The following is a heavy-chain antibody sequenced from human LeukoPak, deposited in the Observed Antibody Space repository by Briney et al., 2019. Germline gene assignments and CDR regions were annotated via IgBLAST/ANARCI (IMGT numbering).Heavy chain of an antibody. J-gene: IGHJ4*02. CDR3: AKAADYGYTTHFDY. CDR1: GFTFSSYG. V-gene: IGHV3-30*02. D-gene: IGHD5-18*01. Sequence: PGGSLRLSCAASGFTFSSYGMHWVRQAPGKGLEWVAFIRYDGSNKYYADSVKGRFTISRDNSKTTLYLQMNSLRAEDTAVYYCAKAADYGYTTHFDYWGQGTLVTVSS. CDR2: IRYDGSNK.